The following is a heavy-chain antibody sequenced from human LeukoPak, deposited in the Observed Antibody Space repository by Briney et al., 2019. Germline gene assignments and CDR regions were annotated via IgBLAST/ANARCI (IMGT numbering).Heavy chain of an antibody. D-gene: IGHD6-19*01. V-gene: IGHV4-4*07. CDR1: GGSISGYY. J-gene: IGHJ4*02. Sequence: SETLSLTCTVSGGSISGYYWSWIRQPAGKGLEWIGRIYTSGSTNYNPSLKSRVTMSVDTSKNQFSLKLSSVTAADTAVYYCARGYSSGWSRYFDYWGQGTLVTVSS. CDR3: ARGYSSGWSRYFDY. CDR2: IYTSGST.